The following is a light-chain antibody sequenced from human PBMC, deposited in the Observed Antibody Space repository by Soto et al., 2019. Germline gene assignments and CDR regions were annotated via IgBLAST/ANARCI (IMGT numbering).Light chain of an antibody. J-gene: IGKJ1*01. Sequence: DIQMTQSPSTLSASVGDRITITCRASQSVSSWLAWYQQKPGKAPNLLIYDASTLESGVPSRFSGSGSGTEFTLTISSLQPDDFVTYYCQHYNSYSEAFGQGTKVELK. CDR3: QHYNSYSEA. CDR2: DAS. V-gene: IGKV1-5*01. CDR1: QSVSSW.